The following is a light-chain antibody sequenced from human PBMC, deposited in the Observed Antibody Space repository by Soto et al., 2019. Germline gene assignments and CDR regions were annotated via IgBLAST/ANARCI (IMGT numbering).Light chain of an antibody. V-gene: IGKV1-5*03. J-gene: IGKJ1*01. Sequence: DIQMTQSPSTLSASVGDRVSITCRASQSISDWLAWYQQKPGKAPKLLIYRASTLESGVPSRFSGSGSGTEFTLNISSLQPDDFATYYCQQYNDFPGTFGQGPKVEIK. CDR2: RAS. CDR1: QSISDW. CDR3: QQYNDFPGT.